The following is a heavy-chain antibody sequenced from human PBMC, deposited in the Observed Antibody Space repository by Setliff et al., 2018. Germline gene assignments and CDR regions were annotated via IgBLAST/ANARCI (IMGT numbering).Heavy chain of an antibody. CDR3: ARRGERFFNWFDP. D-gene: IGHD2-21*01. J-gene: IGHJ5*02. Sequence: PGESLKISCKGSGYSFSNFWIRWVRQMPGKGLEWMGIIYPGDSHTRYSPSFQGQVTMSADKSINTAYLQWSNLKASDTAVYYCARRGERFFNWFDPWGQGTLVTVSS. V-gene: IGHV5-51*01. CDR1: GYSFSNFW. CDR2: IYPGDSHT.